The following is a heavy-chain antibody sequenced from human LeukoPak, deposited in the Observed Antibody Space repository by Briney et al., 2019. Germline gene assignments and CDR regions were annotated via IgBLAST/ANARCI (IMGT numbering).Heavy chain of an antibody. J-gene: IGHJ4*02. D-gene: IGHD5-24*01. Sequence: GGSLRLSCVAFGFTFRSYWMGWVRQAPGKGLEWVAVISYDGSNKYYADSVKGRFTISRDNSKNTLYLQMNSLRAEDTAVYYCARDPEMATIPKYYFDYWGQGTLVTVSS. CDR2: ISYDGSNK. V-gene: IGHV3-30*03. CDR1: GFTFRSYW. CDR3: ARDPEMATIPKYYFDY.